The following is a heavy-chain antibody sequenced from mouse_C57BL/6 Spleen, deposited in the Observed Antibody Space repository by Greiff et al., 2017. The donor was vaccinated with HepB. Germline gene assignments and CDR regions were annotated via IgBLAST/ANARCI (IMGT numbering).Heavy chain of an antibody. CDR2: ISYDGSN. CDR3: ARDDDGYDYFDY. J-gene: IGHJ2*01. D-gene: IGHD2-3*01. CDR1: GYSITSGYY. V-gene: IGHV3-6*01. Sequence: VQLQQSGPGLVKPSQSLSLTCSVTGYSITSGYYWNWIRQFPGNKLEWMGYISYDGSNNYNPSLKNRISITRDTSKNQFFLKLNSVTTEDTATYYCARDDDGYDYFDYWGQGTTLTVSS.